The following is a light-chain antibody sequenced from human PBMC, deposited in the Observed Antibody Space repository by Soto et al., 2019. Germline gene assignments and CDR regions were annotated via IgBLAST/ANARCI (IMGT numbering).Light chain of an antibody. CDR2: KAS. CDR3: QQYDSYPWT. V-gene: IGKV1-5*03. Sequence: DIQMTQPPSTLSASVGDRVTLTCRASQYISTWLAWYQQKPGKAPKLLIYKASDLQSGVPSRFSGSGSGTEFTLTISSLQPDDFATYYSQQYDSYPWTFGRGTEVE. CDR1: QYISTW. J-gene: IGKJ1*01.